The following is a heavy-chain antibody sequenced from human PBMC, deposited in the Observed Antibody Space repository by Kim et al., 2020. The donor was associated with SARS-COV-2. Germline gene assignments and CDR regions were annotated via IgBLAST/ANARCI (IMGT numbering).Heavy chain of an antibody. CDR1: GFSFSTNA. Sequence: GGSLRLSCVASGFSFSTNAMTWVRQAPGKGLEWVSAIGGSGKSTYSADSVKGRFTISRDNSKSTLYLQMNSLRAEDTAVYFCAKHIKGYYYYAMDVWGQG. CDR3: AKHIKGYYYYAMDV. V-gene: IGHV3-23*01. CDR2: IGGSGKST. J-gene: IGHJ6*02.